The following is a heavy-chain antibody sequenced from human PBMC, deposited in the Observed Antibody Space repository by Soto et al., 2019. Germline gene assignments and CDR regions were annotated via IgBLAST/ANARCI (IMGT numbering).Heavy chain of an antibody. CDR1: GGTFSSYA. CDR3: ARYPPYEDTAMEGAGFDY. Sequence: SVKVSCKASGGTFSSYAISWVRQAPGQGLEWMGGIIPIFGTANYAQKFQGRVTITADKSTSTTYMELSSLRSEDTAVYYCARYPPYEDTAMEGAGFDYWGQGTLVTVS. J-gene: IGHJ4*02. V-gene: IGHV1-69*06. CDR2: IIPIFGTA. D-gene: IGHD5-18*01.